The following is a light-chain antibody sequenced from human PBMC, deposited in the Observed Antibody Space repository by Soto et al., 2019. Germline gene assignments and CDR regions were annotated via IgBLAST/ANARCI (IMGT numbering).Light chain of an antibody. CDR2: DVS. CDR3: SSYTSSSTYV. Sequence: QSALTQPASVSGSPGQSITISCTGTSSDVGGYNYVSWYHQHPGNAPKVIIYDVSNRPSGVSNRFSGFKSGNTASLTISGLQAEDEADYYCSSYTSSSTYVFGTGTQLTVL. V-gene: IGLV2-14*01. CDR1: SSDVGGYNY. J-gene: IGLJ1*01.